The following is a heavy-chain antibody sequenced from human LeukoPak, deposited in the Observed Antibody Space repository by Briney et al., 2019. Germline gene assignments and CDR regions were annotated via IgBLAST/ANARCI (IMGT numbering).Heavy chain of an antibody. J-gene: IGHJ4*02. Sequence: SQTLSLTCVISGDSVSSNSAAWNWIRQSPSRGLEWLGRTYYRSKWYNDYAVSVKSRITINPDTSKNQFSLQLNSVTPEDTAVYYCARESVAVAGSPYYFDYWGQGTLVTVSS. CDR1: GDSVSSNSAA. CDR2: TYYRSKWYN. V-gene: IGHV6-1*01. D-gene: IGHD6-19*01. CDR3: ARESVAVAGSPYYFDY.